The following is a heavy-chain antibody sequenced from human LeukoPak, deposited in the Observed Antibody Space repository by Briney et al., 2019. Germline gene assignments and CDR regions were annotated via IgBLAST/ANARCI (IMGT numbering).Heavy chain of an antibody. Sequence: GGSLRLSCAASGFTFSSYWMNWVRQAPGKGLVWVSRINSDGSNTKYADSEKGRFTISRDNAKNTLYLQMNSLRADDTAVFYCSEYGSTTGTSFDSWGQGTLVTVSS. D-gene: IGHD4-23*01. V-gene: IGHV3-74*01. CDR1: GFTFSSYW. CDR2: INSDGSNT. CDR3: SEYGSTTGTSFDS. J-gene: IGHJ3*02.